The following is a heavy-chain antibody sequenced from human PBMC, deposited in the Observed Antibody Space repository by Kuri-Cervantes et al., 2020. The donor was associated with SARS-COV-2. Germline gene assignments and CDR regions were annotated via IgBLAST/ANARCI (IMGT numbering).Heavy chain of an antibody. Sequence: GGSLRLSCAASGFTFDDYAMHWVRQAPGKGLEWVSGISWNSGSIGYADSVKGRFTISRDNAKNSLYLQMNSLRAEDTAVYYCARVSVAAAGTAGSYFDYWGQGTLVTVSS. D-gene: IGHD6-13*01. V-gene: IGHV3-9*01. J-gene: IGHJ4*02. CDR1: GFTFDDYA. CDR2: ISWNSGSI. CDR3: ARVSVAAAGTAGSYFDY.